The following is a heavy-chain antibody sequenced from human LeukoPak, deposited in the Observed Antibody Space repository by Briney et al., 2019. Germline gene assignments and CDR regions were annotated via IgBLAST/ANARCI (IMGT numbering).Heavy chain of an antibody. V-gene: IGHV1-69*05. CDR2: IIPIFGTA. D-gene: IGHD6-6*01. J-gene: IGHJ6*03. CDR1: GGTFSSYA. CDR3: ARGTGGTIAARLWSEYYYYNMDV. Sequence: SVKVSCKASGGTFSSYAISWVRQAPGQGLEWMGGIIPIFGTANYAQKFQGRVTITTDESTSTAYMELSSLRSEDTAVYYCARGTGGTIAARLWSEYYYYNMDVWGKGTTVTVSS.